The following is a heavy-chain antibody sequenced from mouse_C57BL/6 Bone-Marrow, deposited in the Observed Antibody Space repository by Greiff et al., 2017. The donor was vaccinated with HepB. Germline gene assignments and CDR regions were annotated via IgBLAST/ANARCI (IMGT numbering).Heavy chain of an antibody. V-gene: IGHV5-2*01. Sequence: EVQGVESGGGLVQPGESLKLSCESNEYEFPSHDMSWVRKTPEKRLELVAAINSDGGSTYYPDTMERRFIISRDNTKKTLYLQMSSLRSEDTALYYCAGHGTTVVEYYFGYWGQGTTLTVSS. CDR2: INSDGGST. CDR1: EYEFPSHD. CDR3: AGHGTTVVEYYFGY. D-gene: IGHD1-1*01. J-gene: IGHJ2*01.